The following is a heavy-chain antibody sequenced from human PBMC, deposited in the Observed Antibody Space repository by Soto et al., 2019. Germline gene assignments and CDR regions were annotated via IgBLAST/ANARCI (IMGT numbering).Heavy chain of an antibody. D-gene: IGHD2-21*02. J-gene: IGHJ5*02. CDR3: ARAMVVTQNWFDP. CDR1: GGSISSGDYY. Sequence: SETLSLTCTVSGGSISSGDYYWSWLRQPPGKGLEWIGYIYYSGSTYYNPSLKSRVTISVDTSKNQVSLKLSSVTAADAAVYYCARAMVVTQNWFDPWGQGTLVTVSS. V-gene: IGHV4-30-4*01. CDR2: IYYSGST.